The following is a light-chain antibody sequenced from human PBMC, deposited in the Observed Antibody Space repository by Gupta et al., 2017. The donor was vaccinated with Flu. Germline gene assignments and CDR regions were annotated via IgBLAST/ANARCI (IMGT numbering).Light chain of an antibody. CDR3: QQYNDYPLT. CDR2: ATS. CDR1: QGVGSR. V-gene: IGKV1D-16*01. Sequence: GDRVTITCRASQGVGSRLDWYQQRPGTAPKSLIYATSTLQSGVPSRFSGSGSGADFTLTISSLQPEDFATYYCQQYNDYPLTFGQGTKVEIK. J-gene: IGKJ1*01.